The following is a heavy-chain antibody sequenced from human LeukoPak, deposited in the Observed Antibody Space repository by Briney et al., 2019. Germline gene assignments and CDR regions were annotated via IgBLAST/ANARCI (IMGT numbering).Heavy chain of an antibody. CDR2: ISGLSTHI. CDR1: GFTFSDYC. Sequence: GGSHCPFWSASGFTFSDYCMNWARQGPGKGPLWVSSISGLSTHIYYGDSVKGRFSISRDNAKNSAYLQMNSLGVEDTAIYYCGRAFPPLRTSSAGDLWGQGILVTVSS. CDR3: GRAFPPLRTSSAGDL. D-gene: IGHD3-16*01. V-gene: IGHV3-21*01. J-gene: IGHJ4*02.